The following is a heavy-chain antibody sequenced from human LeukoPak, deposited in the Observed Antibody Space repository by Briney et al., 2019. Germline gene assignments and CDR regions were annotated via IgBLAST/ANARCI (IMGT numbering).Heavy chain of an antibody. CDR2: INHSGST. V-gene: IGHV4-34*01. D-gene: IGHD5-18*01. CDR3: ARATGYSYGFRTMDFDY. J-gene: IGHJ4*02. CDR1: GGSFSGYY. Sequence: PSETLSLTCAVYGGSFSGYYWSWIRQPPGKGLEWIGEINHSGSTNYNPSLKSRVTISVDTSKNQFSLKLSSVTAADTAVYYCARATGYSYGFRTMDFDYWGQGTLVTVSS.